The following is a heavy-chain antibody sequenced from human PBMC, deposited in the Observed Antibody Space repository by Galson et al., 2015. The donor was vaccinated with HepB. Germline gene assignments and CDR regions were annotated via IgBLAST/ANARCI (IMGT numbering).Heavy chain of an antibody. CDR3: ATAADQYFDY. J-gene: IGHJ4*02. Sequence: SVKVSCKVSGHTFSSYYMHWVRQAPGQGLEWMGIIDPNDGSANYTQKFQGGAIMTWDTSTSTVSMELSSLRSEDTAMYYCATAADQYFDYWGQGTLVTVS. CDR1: GHTFSSYY. CDR2: IDPNDGSA. D-gene: IGHD4-11*01. V-gene: IGHV1-46*01.